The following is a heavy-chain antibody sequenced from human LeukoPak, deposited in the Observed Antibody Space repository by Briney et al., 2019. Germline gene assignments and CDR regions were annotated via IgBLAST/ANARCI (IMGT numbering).Heavy chain of an antibody. D-gene: IGHD3-10*01. V-gene: IGHV3-23*01. J-gene: IGHJ5*02. Sequence: GGTLRLSCAASGFTFSSYGMSWVRQAPGKGLEWVSAIGGGGSTYYADSVKGRFTISRDNSKNTLYLQMNSLRAEDTAVYYCAKHKSPGSSWFDPWGQGTLVTVSS. CDR2: IGGGGST. CDR3: AKHKSPGSSWFDP. CDR1: GFTFSSYG.